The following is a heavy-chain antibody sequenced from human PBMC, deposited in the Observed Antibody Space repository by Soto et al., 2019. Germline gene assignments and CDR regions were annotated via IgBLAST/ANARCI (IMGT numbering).Heavy chain of an antibody. CDR2: IIPIFGTA. V-gene: IGHV1-69*06. CDR3: ATVSAGGYRYNQGSWFDP. D-gene: IGHD5-18*01. Sequence: QVQLVQSGAEVKKPGSSVKVSCKASGGTFSSYAISWVRQAPGQGLEWMGGIIPIFGTANYAQKFQGRVTITTDKSKSTAYMELSSLRSEDTAVYYCATVSAGGYRYNQGSWFDPWGQGNLVTVSS. J-gene: IGHJ5*02. CDR1: GGTFSSYA.